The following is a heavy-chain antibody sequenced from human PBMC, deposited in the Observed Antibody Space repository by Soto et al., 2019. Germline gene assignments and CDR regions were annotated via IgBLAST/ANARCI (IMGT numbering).Heavy chain of an antibody. D-gene: IGHD2-21*02. CDR3: AKETRSRAVTATRVNGMDV. CDR2: ISHDGSNQ. Sequence: QVQLVESGGGVVQPGRSLRLSCAPSGFSFSDFGMHWVRQAPGKGLEWVAAISHDGSNQYYGDSVKGRFSISRDHSNNRLYLQRNNLKVEDSSIYFCAKETRSRAVTATRVNGMDVWGQGTTVTVSS. CDR1: GFSFSDFG. V-gene: IGHV3-30*18. J-gene: IGHJ6*02.